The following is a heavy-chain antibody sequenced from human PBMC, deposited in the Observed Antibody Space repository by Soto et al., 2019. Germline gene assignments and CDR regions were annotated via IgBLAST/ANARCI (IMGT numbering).Heavy chain of an antibody. CDR1: GGSFRGSY. Sequence: QVQLRQWGAGLLKPSETLSLTCAVSGGSFRGSYWSWIRQSPGKGLERIGEINQSGSTNYHPSLMSRVTISVDTSKSQFSLKLTSVTAADTGVYYCAREFLWQRDIDYWGPGSLVTVSS. V-gene: IGHV4-34*01. D-gene: IGHD5-12*01. CDR2: INQSGST. J-gene: IGHJ4*02. CDR3: AREFLWQRDIDY.